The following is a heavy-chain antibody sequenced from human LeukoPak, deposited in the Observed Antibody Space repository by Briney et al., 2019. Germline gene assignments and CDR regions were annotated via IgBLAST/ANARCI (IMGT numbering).Heavy chain of an antibody. J-gene: IGHJ5*02. CDR3: ARGLSSSWYLSWFDP. CDR1: GGSISSSSYY. CDR2: IYYSGST. V-gene: IGHV4-39*07. Sequence: PSETLSLTCTVSGGSISSSSYYWGWIRQPPGKGLEWIGSIYYSGSTNYNPSLKSRVTISVDTSKNQFSLKLSSVTAADTAVYYCARGLSSSWYLSWFDPWGQGTLVTVSS. D-gene: IGHD6-13*01.